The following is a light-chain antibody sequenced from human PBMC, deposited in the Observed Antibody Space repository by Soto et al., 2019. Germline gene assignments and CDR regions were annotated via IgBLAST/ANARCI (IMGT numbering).Light chain of an antibody. V-gene: IGLV2-14*01. J-gene: IGLJ3*02. Sequence: QSVLTQPASVSGSPGQSITISCTGTKSDVGGYDYVSWYQQHPGKAPKLLIYDVSKRPSGLSNRFSGSKSGNTASLTISGLLTEDEADYYCSSFTGSTTWVFGGGTKVTVL. CDR2: DVS. CDR1: KSDVGGYDY. CDR3: SSFTGSTTWV.